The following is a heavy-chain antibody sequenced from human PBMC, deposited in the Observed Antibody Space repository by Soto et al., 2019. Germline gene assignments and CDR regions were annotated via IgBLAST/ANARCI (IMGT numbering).Heavy chain of an antibody. CDR1: GFTFDDYG. J-gene: IGHJ4*02. CDR2: INWNGGST. CDR3: ARNSRFDTPMVY. D-gene: IGHD5-18*01. V-gene: IGHV3-20*04. Sequence: PGGSLRLSCAASGFTFDDYGMSWVCQAPGKGLEWVSGINWNGGSTGYADSVKGRFTISRDKSKSTLYLQMNSLRVEDTAVYYCARNSRFDTPMVYWGQGTLVTVSS.